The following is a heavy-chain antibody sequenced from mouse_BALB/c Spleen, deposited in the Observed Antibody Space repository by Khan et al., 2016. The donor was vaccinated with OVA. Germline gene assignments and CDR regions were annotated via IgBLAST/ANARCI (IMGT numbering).Heavy chain of an antibody. J-gene: IGHJ3*01. Sequence: QVQLKQSGVELARPGASVKLSCKASGYTFTDYYINWVKQRTGQGLEWIGEIYPGSGNTYYNEKFKGKATLTADKSSSTAYMQLSSLTSEDSAVFFCARRNYCGYTFAYWGQGTLVTVSA. V-gene: IGHV1-77*01. CDR3: ARRNYCGYTFAY. D-gene: IGHD1-2*01. CDR1: GYTFTDYY. CDR2: IYPGSGNT.